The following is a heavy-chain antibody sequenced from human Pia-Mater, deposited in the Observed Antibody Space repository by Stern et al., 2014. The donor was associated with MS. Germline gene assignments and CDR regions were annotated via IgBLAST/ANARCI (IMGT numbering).Heavy chain of an antibody. D-gene: IGHD6-6*01. CDR1: GFSLSTSGAG. V-gene: IGHV2-5*02. CDR2: IYWDGEK. Sequence: QVTLRESGPTLVKPTQTLTLTCTFSGFSLSTSGAGVTWIRQPPGKALEWLAVIYWDGEKRYTPSLNPRLTITRDTSQSQVGLTMTSMDPVDTATYYCAHLFSDASSSWFDPWGQGTLVTVSS. J-gene: IGHJ5*02. CDR3: AHLFSDASSSWFDP.